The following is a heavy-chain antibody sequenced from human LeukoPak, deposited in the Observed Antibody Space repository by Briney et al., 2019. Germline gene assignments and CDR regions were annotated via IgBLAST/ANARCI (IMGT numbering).Heavy chain of an antibody. CDR1: GGSISSSSYY. J-gene: IGHJ5*02. CDR3: ASTNDFGDYVGA. Sequence: SETLSLTCTVSGGSISSSSYYWGWIRQPPGKGLEWIGYMYHGGSTYYNPSLESRVTISVDRSKNQFSLKLSSVTAADTAVYYCASTNDFGDYVGAWGQGTLVTVSS. D-gene: IGHD4-17*01. CDR2: MYHGGST. V-gene: IGHV4-39*07.